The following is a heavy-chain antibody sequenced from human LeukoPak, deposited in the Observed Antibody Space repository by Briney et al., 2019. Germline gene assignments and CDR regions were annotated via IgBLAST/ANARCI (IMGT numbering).Heavy chain of an antibody. CDR1: GGSFSGYY. CDR3: ARGLAAAAST. CDR2: INHSGST. V-gene: IGHV4-34*01. J-gene: IGHJ5*02. Sequence: SETLSLTCAVYGGSFSGYYWSWIRQPPGKGLEWIGGINHSGSTNYNPSLKSRVTISVDTSKNQFSLKLSSVTAADTAVYYCARGLAAAASTWGQGTLVTVSS. D-gene: IGHD6-13*01.